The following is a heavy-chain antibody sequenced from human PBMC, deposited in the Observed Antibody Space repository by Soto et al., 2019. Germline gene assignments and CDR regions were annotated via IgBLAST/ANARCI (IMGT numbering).Heavy chain of an antibody. D-gene: IGHD5-12*01. CDR3: ARTDIVTTNWFDP. CDR1: GESFIGYY. J-gene: IGHJ5*02. CDR2: INHGGST. V-gene: IGHV4-34*01. Sequence: QVHLQQWGAGLLKPSETLSLTCAVYGESFIGYYWTWIHQSPGKGLEWIGEINHGGSTNYNPSLKSRVTISIDTSKNQFSLKLTSVTAADTSVYYCARTDIVTTNWFDPWGQGTLVTVSS.